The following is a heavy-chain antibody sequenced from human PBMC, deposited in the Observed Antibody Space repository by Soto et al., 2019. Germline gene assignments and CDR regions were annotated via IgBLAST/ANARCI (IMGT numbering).Heavy chain of an antibody. Sequence: EVQLLESGGGLVQPGGSLRLSCAASGFTFSSYAMSWVRQAPGKGLEWVSAISGSGGSTYYADSVKGRFTISIDNSKNTLYLQMNSLRAEDTAVYYCAKGSEEYSRPDIDYWGQGTLVTGSS. J-gene: IGHJ4*02. CDR1: GFTFSSYA. V-gene: IGHV3-23*01. CDR2: ISGSGGST. CDR3: AKGSEEYSRPDIDY. D-gene: IGHD6-6*01.